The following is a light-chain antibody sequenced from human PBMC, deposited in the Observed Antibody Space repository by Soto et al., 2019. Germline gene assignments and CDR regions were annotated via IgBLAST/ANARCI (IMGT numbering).Light chain of an antibody. CDR1: QSVSSSF. Sequence: EIVLTQSPGTLSLSPGERATLSCRASQSVSSSFLAWYQQKPGQAPRLLIYVASFRATGIPDRFSGSGSGTYFTLTISRVEPEDFAVYYCQQYDRSAWTFGQGTQVEIK. CDR2: VAS. CDR3: QQYDRSAWT. V-gene: IGKV3-20*01. J-gene: IGKJ1*01.